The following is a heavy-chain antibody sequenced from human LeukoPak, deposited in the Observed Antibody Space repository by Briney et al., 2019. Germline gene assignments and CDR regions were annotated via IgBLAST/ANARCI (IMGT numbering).Heavy chain of an antibody. CDR3: ARVTPPYSSGWYSEGY. D-gene: IGHD6-19*01. CDR1: GYTFTSYG. Sequence: ASVKVSCKASGYTFTSYGISWVRQAPGQGLEWMGWISAYNGNTNYAQKLQGRVTMTTDTSTSTAYMELRSLRSDDTAVYYCARVTPPYSSGWYSEGYWGQGTLVTVSS. CDR2: ISAYNGNT. V-gene: IGHV1-18*01. J-gene: IGHJ4*02.